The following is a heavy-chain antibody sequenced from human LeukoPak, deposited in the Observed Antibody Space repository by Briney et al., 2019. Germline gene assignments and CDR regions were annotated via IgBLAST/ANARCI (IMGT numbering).Heavy chain of an antibody. V-gene: IGHV3-66*02. CDR1: GFTVSSNY. D-gene: IGHD3-3*01. CDR2: IYSGGST. Sequence: GGSLRLSCAASGFTVSSNYMSWVRQAPGKGLEWVSVIYSGGSTYYADSVKGRFTISRDNSKNTLYLQMNSLRAEDTAVYYCARGGVSTIFGVVTFYGMDVWGQGTTVTVSS. CDR3: ARGGVSTIFGVVTFYGMDV. J-gene: IGHJ6*02.